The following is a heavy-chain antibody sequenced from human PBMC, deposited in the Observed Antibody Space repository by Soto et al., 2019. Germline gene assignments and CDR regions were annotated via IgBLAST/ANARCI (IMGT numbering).Heavy chain of an antibody. Sequence: PSETLSLTCTVSGGSIRSYYWSWIRQPPGKGLEWIGYIYYTGSTNHNPSLKSRVTTSVDASKKQLSLKLSSVTAADTAGYYCGGSSSWSTFDYWGQGTLVTVSS. J-gene: IGHJ4*02. CDR2: IYYTGST. CDR3: GGSSSWSTFDY. D-gene: IGHD6-13*01. V-gene: IGHV4-59*01. CDR1: GGSIRSYY.